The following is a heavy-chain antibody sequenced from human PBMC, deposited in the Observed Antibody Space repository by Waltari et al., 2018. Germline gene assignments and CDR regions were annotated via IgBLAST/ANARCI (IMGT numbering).Heavy chain of an antibody. V-gene: IGHV4-59*01. CDR1: GDSISSYY. CDR2: IYYSGHT. CDR3: ARGLYGSNWINFDS. Sequence: QVQLQESGPGLVKPSETLSLTCIVSGDSISSYYWSWIRQPPGKGLEWIGYIYYSGHTNYHPSLKSRVTISVDRSMNQFSLKVTSVTAADTAAYYCARGLYGSNWINFDSWGQGTLVTVSS. J-gene: IGHJ4*02. D-gene: IGHD6-13*01.